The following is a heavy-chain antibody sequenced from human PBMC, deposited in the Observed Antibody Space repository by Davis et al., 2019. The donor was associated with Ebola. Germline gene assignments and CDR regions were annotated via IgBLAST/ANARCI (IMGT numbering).Heavy chain of an antibody. Sequence: GESLKISCKGSGYGFTNYWIGWVRQMPGKGLEWMGIIFTGDSDTRYRPSFRGQVTISADKSFKTAFLQWSSLKASDTARYYCATLRRTITGMDDGFDIWGQGTMVTVSS. V-gene: IGHV5-51*01. CDR1: GYGFTNYW. J-gene: IGHJ3*02. D-gene: IGHD1-20*01. CDR2: IFTGDSDT. CDR3: ATLRRTITGMDDGFDI.